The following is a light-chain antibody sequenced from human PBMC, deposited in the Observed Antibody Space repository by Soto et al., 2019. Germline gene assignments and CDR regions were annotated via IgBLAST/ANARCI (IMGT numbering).Light chain of an antibody. V-gene: IGKV3-20*01. CDR3: QQYGTSPPT. Sequence: EVVLTQSPGTLSLSPGERATLSCRASQSVSGSDLAWYQQKPGQAPRLLISGASSRATGVPDRFSGSGSGTDFTLTISRLEPADFAVFYCQQYGTSPPTFGQGTKVEI. CDR1: QSVSGSD. CDR2: GAS. J-gene: IGKJ1*01.